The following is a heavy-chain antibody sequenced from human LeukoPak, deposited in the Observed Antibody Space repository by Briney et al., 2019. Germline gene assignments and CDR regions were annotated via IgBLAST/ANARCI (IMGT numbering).Heavy chain of an antibody. V-gene: IGHV1-8*01. J-gene: IGHJ3*02. D-gene: IGHD4-11*01. Sequence: ASVKVSCEASGYTFTNFDINWVRQATGQGLEWMGWMNPKTGNTGSAQKFQGRVTITGNTSISTVYMELSSLRSEDTAVYYCVRIYYSNAFDIWGQGTMVTVSS. CDR2: MNPKTGNT. CDR3: VRIYYSNAFDI. CDR1: GYTFTNFD.